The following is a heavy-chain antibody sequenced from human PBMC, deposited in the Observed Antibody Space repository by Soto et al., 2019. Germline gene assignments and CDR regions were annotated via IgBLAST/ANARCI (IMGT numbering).Heavy chain of an antibody. CDR1: GGTFSSYA. Sequence: QVQLMQSGAEVKKPGSSVKVSCKASGGTFSSYAISWVRQAPGQGLEWMGGIIPIFGTANYAQKFQGRVTITADKSTSTAYMELSSLRSEDTAVYYCARNQKPYYYDSSGYYDYWGQGTLVTVSS. CDR2: IIPIFGTA. J-gene: IGHJ4*02. CDR3: ARNQKPYYYDSSGYYDY. V-gene: IGHV1-69*06. D-gene: IGHD3-22*01.